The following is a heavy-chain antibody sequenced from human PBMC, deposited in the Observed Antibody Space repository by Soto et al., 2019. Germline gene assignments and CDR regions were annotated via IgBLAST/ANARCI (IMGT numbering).Heavy chain of an antibody. CDR1: GYSVSSSDYY. Sequence: SETLSLTCSVSGYSVSSSDYYWAWIRQPPGKGLEWIGSMLYSGLTYYNPSLKSRVTLSVDTSKNQFSLKLSSVTAADTAVYYCARGYDYDYVWGSYRSQLFDYWGQGTLVTVSS. CDR3: ARGYDYDYVWGSYRSQLFDY. J-gene: IGHJ4*02. D-gene: IGHD3-16*02. V-gene: IGHV4-39*01. CDR2: MLYSGLT.